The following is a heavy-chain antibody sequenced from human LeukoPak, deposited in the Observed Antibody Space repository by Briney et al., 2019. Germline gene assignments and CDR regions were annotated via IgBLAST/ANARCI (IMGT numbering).Heavy chain of an antibody. CDR1: GGSISSSSYY. CDR2: IYYSGST. V-gene: IGHV4-39*07. Sequence: PSETLSLTCTVSGGSISSSSYYWGWIRQPPGKGLEWIGSIYYSGSTYYNPFLKSRVAISVDTSKNQFSLKLSSVTAADTAVYYCARELPTFEYFGYWGQGTLVTVSS. CDR3: ARELPTFEYFGY. J-gene: IGHJ4*02.